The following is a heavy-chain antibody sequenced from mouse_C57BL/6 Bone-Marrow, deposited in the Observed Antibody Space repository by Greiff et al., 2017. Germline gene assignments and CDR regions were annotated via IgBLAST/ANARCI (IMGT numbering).Heavy chain of an antibody. CDR3: AKPGGNYPYYAMDY. D-gene: IGHD2-1*01. J-gene: IGHJ4*01. CDR1: GFSLTSYG. CDR2: IWGDGSA. Sequence: QVQLQQSGPGLVAPSQSLSITCTVSGFSLTSYGVSWVRQPPGKGLEWLGVIWGDGSANYHSALISRLSISKDNPKSQVFLKLNRLQTDDTATYYCAKPGGNYPYYAMDYWGQGTSATVSS. V-gene: IGHV2-3*01.